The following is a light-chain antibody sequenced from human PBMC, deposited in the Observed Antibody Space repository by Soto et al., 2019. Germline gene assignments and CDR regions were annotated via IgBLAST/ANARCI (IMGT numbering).Light chain of an antibody. Sequence: QSVLTQPASVSGAPAQSVSISCTGSSSDVGGYNYVSWYQHHPGKAPKLMIYEVTKRPSGVSHRFSGSKSGNTASLTISGLQAEDEADYYCTSYSTLTALDVFGTGTKLTVL. CDR1: SSDVGGYNY. V-gene: IGLV2-14*01. J-gene: IGLJ1*01. CDR3: TSYSTLTALDV. CDR2: EVT.